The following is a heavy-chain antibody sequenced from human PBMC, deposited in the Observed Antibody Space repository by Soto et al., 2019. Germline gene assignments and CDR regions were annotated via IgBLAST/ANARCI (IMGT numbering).Heavy chain of an antibody. D-gene: IGHD3-9*01. Sequence: QVQLVQSGAEVKKPGSSVKVSCKASGGTFSSYTISWVRQAPGQGLEWMGRIIPILGIANYAQKFQGRVTITADKSTRTADMELSRLRSEDTDLYYCARADVLRYFGGGMDVWGQGTTVTVSS. CDR2: IIPILGIA. CDR1: GGTFSSYT. CDR3: ARADVLRYFGGGMDV. V-gene: IGHV1-69*02. J-gene: IGHJ6*02.